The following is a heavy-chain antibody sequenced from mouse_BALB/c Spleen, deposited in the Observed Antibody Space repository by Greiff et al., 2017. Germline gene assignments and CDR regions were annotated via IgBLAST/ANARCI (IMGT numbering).Heavy chain of an antibody. CDR1: GYAFTNYL. CDR3: ARSVATSTWLAY. J-gene: IGHJ3*01. CDR2: INPGSGGT. V-gene: IGHV1-54*01. Sequence: QVQLQQSGAELVRPGTSVKVSCKASGYAFTNYLIEWVKQRPGQGLEWIGVINPGSGGTNYNEKFKGKATLTADKSSSTAYMQLSSLTSDDSAVYFCARSVATSTWLAYWGQGTLVTVSA.